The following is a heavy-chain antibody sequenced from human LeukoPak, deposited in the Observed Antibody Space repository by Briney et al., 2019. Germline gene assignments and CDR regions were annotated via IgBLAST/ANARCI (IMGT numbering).Heavy chain of an antibody. CDR3: ARGVAGSTYGGYFDY. CDR1: GYTFTSYD. V-gene: IGHV1-8*01. CDR2: MNPNSGNT. D-gene: IGHD6-19*01. Sequence: ASVKVSCKASGYTFTSYDINWVRQATGQVLEWMGWMNPNSGNTGYAQKFQGRVTMTRNTSISTAYMELSSLRSEDTAVYYCARGVAGSTYGGYFDYWGQGTLVTVSS. J-gene: IGHJ4*02.